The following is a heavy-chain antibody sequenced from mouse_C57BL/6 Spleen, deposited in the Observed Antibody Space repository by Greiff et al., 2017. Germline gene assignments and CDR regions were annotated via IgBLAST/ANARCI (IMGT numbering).Heavy chain of an antibody. J-gene: IGHJ2*01. Sequence: EVKLMESGGGLVKPGGSLKLSCAASGFTFSSYAMSWVRQTPEKRLEWVATISDGGSYTYYPDNVKGRFTISRDNAKNNLYLQMSHLKSEDTAMYYCASVYGNYWYYFDYWGQGTTLTVSS. V-gene: IGHV5-4*03. CDR2: ISDGGSYT. CDR3: ASVYGNYWYYFDY. CDR1: GFTFSSYA. D-gene: IGHD2-1*01.